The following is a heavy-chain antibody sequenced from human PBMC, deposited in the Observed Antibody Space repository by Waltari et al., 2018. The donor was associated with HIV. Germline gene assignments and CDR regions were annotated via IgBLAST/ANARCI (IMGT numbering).Heavy chain of an antibody. Sequence: DVQLVESGGDLVQPGGSLRLSFAASGFEFDDYAMHWVRQAPGKGRGWVSGISWKSGVIAYADSVRGRFTISRDNAKNSLYLQMNSLRAEDTAFYYCARGPMYKWFDPWGQGTLVTVSS. J-gene: IGHJ5*02. CDR2: ISWKSGVI. CDR1: GFEFDDYA. D-gene: IGHD3-10*02. V-gene: IGHV3-9*01. CDR3: ARGPMYKWFDP.